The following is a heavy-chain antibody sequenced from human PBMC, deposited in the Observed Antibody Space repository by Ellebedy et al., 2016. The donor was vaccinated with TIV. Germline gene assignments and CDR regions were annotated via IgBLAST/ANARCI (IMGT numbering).Heavy chain of an antibody. D-gene: IGHD3-9*01. J-gene: IGHJ6*02. CDR1: GFTFSNYS. CDR3: ARDTSRNYDILTGYYTPYYYGMDV. CDR2: ISSSSSYI. Sequence: GGSLRLXCAASGFTFSNYSMNWVRQAPGKGLEWVSSISSSSSYIYYADSVKGRFIISRDNAENSLYLQMNSLRAEDTAGYYCARDTSRNYDILTGYYTPYYYGMDVWGQGTTVTVSS. V-gene: IGHV3-21*01.